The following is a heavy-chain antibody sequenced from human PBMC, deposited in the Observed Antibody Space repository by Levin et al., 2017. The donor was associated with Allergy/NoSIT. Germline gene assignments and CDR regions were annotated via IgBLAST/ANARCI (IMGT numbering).Heavy chain of an antibody. Sequence: GGSLRLSCAASGFTFSSYGMHWVRQAPGKGLEWVAVISYDGSNKYYADSVKGRFTISRDNSKNTLYLQMNSLRAEDTAVYYCARKDGGILGVWGQGTTVTISS. CDR1: GFTFSSYG. V-gene: IGHV3-30*03. J-gene: IGHJ6*02. CDR3: ARKDGGILGV. D-gene: IGHD4-23*01. CDR2: ISYDGSNK.